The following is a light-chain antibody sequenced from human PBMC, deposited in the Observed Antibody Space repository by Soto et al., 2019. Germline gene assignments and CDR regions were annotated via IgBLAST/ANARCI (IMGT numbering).Light chain of an antibody. CDR1: SSDVGGYNY. V-gene: IGLV2-14*01. CDR3: SSYTSSSTYV. Sequence: QSVLTQPASGSGAPGRCITISCTGTSSDVGGYNYVSWYQQHPGKAPKLMIYDVSNRPSGVSNRFSGSKSGNTASLTISGLQAEDEADYYCSSYTSSSTYVFGTGTKVTVI. CDR2: DVS. J-gene: IGLJ1*01.